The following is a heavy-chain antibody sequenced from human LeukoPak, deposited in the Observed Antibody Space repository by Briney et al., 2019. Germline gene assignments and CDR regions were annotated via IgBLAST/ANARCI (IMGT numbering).Heavy chain of an antibody. CDR1: GYSISSGYY. J-gene: IGHJ4*02. CDR2: IYHSGST. D-gene: IGHD1-26*01. CDR3: ARRNVGATPRAHFDY. V-gene: IGHV4-38-2*02. Sequence: SETLSLTCTVSGYSISSGYYWGWIRQPPGKGLEWIGSIYHSGSTYYNPSLKSRVTISVDTSKNQFSLKLSSVTAADAAVYYCARRNVGATPRAHFDYWGQGTLVTVSS.